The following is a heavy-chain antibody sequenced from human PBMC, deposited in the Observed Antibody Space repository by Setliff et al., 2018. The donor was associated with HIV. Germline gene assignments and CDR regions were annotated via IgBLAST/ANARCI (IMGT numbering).Heavy chain of an antibody. Sequence: SETLSLTCTVSGYSISSYYWSWVRQPPGRGLEWIGSISHSGTTFYNASLKSRVTISEDMSKNQFSLRLTSVTAADTAVYYCARDSRGSGNFDFWGQGTLVTVSS. J-gene: IGHJ4*02. D-gene: IGHD3-10*01. CDR1: GYSISSYY. CDR2: ISHSGTT. V-gene: IGHV4-38-2*02. CDR3: ARDSRGSGNFDF.